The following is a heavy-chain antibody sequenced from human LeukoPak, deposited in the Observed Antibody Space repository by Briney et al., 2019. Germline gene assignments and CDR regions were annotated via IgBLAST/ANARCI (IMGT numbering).Heavy chain of an antibody. CDR2: INHSGST. J-gene: IGHJ4*02. Sequence: SETLSLTCAVYGGSFSGYYWSWIRQPPGKGLEWIGEINHSGSTNYNPSLRSRVTISVDTSKNQFSLKLSSVTAADTAVCYCARGGTFDYWGQGTLVTVSS. D-gene: IGHD3-10*01. CDR1: GGSFSGYY. CDR3: ARGGTFDY. V-gene: IGHV4-34*01.